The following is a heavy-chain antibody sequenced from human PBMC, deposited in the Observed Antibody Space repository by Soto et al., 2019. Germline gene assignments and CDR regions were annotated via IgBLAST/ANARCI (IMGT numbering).Heavy chain of an antibody. J-gene: IGHJ4*02. CDR1: GFIFGFYV. Sequence: GGSLRLSCTASGFIFGFYVMNWVRQAPGKGLQWVASIYSSSTYIGYADSVKGRFTISRDNAKNSLYLQMNSLRAEDTAMYYCARGKYYHENDGFLRGDYWGLGTLVTVSS. D-gene: IGHD3-22*01. CDR2: IYSSSTYI. CDR3: ARGKYYHENDGFLRGDY. V-gene: IGHV3-21*06.